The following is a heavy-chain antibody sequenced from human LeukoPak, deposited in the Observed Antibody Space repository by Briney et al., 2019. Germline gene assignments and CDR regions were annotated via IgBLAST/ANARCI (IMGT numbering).Heavy chain of an antibody. CDR1: GFTFSTYW. Sequence: GGSLRLSCAASGFTFSTYWMSWVRQAPGKGLQWVVNIKPDGSEKYYVDSVKGRFTISRDDAKNSVDLQMNSLRVEDTAVYYCARGQSWAFDFWGQGTLVTVSS. CDR3: ARGQSWAFDF. J-gene: IGHJ4*02. V-gene: IGHV3-7*05. CDR2: IKPDGSEK. D-gene: IGHD1-26*01.